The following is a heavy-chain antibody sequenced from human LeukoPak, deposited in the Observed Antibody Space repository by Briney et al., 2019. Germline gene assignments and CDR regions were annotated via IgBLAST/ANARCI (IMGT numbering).Heavy chain of an antibody. V-gene: IGHV4-31*03. CDR2: IYYSGST. CDR3: AGGGGGLRGGKRWYFDL. Sequence: SETLSLTCTVSGGSISSGGYYWSWIRQHPGKGLEWIGYIYYSGSTYYNPSLKSRVTISVDTSKNQFSLKLSSVTAADTAVYCGAGGGGGLRGGKRWYFDLWGRGTLVTVSS. J-gene: IGHJ2*01. D-gene: IGHD5-12*01. CDR1: GGSISSGGYY.